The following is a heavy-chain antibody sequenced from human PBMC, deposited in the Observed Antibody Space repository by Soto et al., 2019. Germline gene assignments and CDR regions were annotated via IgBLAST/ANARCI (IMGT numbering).Heavy chain of an antibody. D-gene: IGHD5-18*01. CDR1: GGSITVYY. V-gene: IGHV4-4*07. Sequence: SETLPLTCTVSGGSITVYYLNWIRQPAGKGLEWIGHIYTSGTTNYNPSFKSRVTMSLDTSQNQFSLRLTSVTAADTDVYYCARAAYNYGPFDDWGQGTLVTVSS. CDR2: IYTSGTT. J-gene: IGHJ4*02. CDR3: ARAAYNYGPFDD.